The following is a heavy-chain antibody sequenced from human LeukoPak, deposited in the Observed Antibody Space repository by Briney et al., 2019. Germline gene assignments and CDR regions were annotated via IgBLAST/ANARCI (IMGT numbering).Heavy chain of an antibody. CDR3: ARDPIGSRWPYYFDY. Sequence: ASVKVSCKASGYTFTTYAMHWVRQAPGQRLEWMGWINAGNGNTKCSQKFQARVTITRDTSASTAYMEMRSLRSEDTAVYYCARDPIGSRWPYYFDYWGQGTLVTVAS. D-gene: IGHD6-13*01. CDR2: INAGNGNT. J-gene: IGHJ4*02. V-gene: IGHV1-3*01. CDR1: GYTFTTYA.